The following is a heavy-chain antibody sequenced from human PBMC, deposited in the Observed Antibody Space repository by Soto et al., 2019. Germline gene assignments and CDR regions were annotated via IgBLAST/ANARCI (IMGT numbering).Heavy chain of an antibody. CDR3: VRIRYQLPSSVLWLDP. CDR1: GGFLSESY. Sequence: SETLSLTCAVYGGFLSESYWTWIRQPPGKGLEWIGEINHVGGTNYNPSLKSRVTMSVDTSQNQFSLRMISVTAADTAMYFCVRIRYQLPSSVLWLDPWGQGTPVTVSS. J-gene: IGHJ5*02. D-gene: IGHD3-16*01. V-gene: IGHV4-34*01. CDR2: INHVGGT.